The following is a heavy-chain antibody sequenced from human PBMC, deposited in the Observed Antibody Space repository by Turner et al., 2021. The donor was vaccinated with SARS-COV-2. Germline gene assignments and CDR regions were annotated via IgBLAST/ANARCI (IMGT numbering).Heavy chain of an antibody. CDR3: ARVQDPL. V-gene: IGHV1-2*02. J-gene: IGHJ4*02. Sequence: QKQFVQSGADVKRRGASVSVSCQATGYALRAYYLHWVRQSTGQGRGRLERVDVNSGGTTNAKRFPGRVTVMRNTTITTADLELYRRGYNDTAVYYGARVQDPLWGQGTLVTVSS. CDR1: GYALRAYY. CDR2: VDVNSGGT.